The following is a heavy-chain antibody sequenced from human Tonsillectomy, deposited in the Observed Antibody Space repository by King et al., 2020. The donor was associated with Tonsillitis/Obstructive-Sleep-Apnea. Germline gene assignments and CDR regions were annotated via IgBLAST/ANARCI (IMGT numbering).Heavy chain of an antibody. CDR1: GYTFTSYY. J-gene: IGHJ5*02. V-gene: IGHV1-46*01. D-gene: IGHD1-1*01. Sequence: QLVQSGAEVKKPGASVKVSCKASGYTFTSYYMHWVRQAPGQGLEWMGIINPSGGSTRYAQKFQGRVTMTRDTSTSTVCMELSSLRSEDTAVYYCAGDGNPESDWFDPWGQGTLVTVSS. CDR3: AGDGNPESDWFDP. CDR2: INPSGGST.